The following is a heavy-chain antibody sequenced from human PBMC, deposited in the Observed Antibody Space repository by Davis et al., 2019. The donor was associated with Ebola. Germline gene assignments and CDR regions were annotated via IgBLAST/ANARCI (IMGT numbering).Heavy chain of an antibody. D-gene: IGHD5-12*01. Sequence: SETLSLTCTVSGGPISSYYWSWIRQPPGKGLEWIGYIYYSGSTNYNPSLKSRVTISVYTSKNQFSLKLSSVTAADTAVYYCARVGYDSMYYYYGMDVWGQGTTVTVSS. V-gene: IGHV4-59*08. J-gene: IGHJ6*02. CDR1: GGPISSYY. CDR2: IYYSGST. CDR3: ARVGYDSMYYYYGMDV.